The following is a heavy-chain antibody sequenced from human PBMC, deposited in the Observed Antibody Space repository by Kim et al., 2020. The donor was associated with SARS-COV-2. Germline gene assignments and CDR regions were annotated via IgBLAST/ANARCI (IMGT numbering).Heavy chain of an antibody. J-gene: IGHJ4*02. Sequence: GGSLRLSCAASGFTFSSYAMHWVRQAPGKGLEWVAVISYDGSNKYYADSVKGRFTISRDNSKNTLYLQMNSLRAEDTAVYYCARRDPPWGSSGWNLGYWGQGTLVTVSS. CDR2: ISYDGSNK. CDR1: GFTFSSYA. CDR3: ARRDPPWGSSGWNLGY. V-gene: IGHV3-30*04. D-gene: IGHD6-19*01.